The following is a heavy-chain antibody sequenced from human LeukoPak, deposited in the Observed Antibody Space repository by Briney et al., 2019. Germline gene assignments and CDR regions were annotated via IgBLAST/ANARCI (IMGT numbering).Heavy chain of an antibody. J-gene: IGHJ4*02. V-gene: IGHV5-51*01. Sequence: GESLQISCKGSGYSFTSYWIGWVRPIPGKGLEWMGIIYPDDSDTRYSPSFQGQVTISVDKSITTASLHWSSLKASDTAIYYCARRGIGSYGDSFDYWGQGTLVTVSS. D-gene: IGHD4-17*01. CDR2: IYPDDSDT. CDR3: ARRGIGSYGDSFDY. CDR1: GYSFTSYW.